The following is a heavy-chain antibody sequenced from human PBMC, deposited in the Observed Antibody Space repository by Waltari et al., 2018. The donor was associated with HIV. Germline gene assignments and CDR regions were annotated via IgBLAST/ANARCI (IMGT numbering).Heavy chain of an antibody. CDR1: GGSFSGYY. CDR3: ARGRSPYSSGWYASEY. CDR2: INHSGST. V-gene: IGHV4-34*01. J-gene: IGHJ4*02. D-gene: IGHD6-19*01. Sequence: QVQLQQWCAELLKPSATMSLPCAVYGGSFSGYYWSWIRQPPGKGLEWSGEINHSGSTNYKPSLKSRVTISVDTSKNQLSLKLSSVTAADTAVYYCARGRSPYSSGWYASEYWGQGTLVTVSS.